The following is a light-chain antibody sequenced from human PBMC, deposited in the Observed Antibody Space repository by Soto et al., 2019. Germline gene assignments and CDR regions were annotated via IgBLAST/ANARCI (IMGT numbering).Light chain of an antibody. Sequence: EIVLTQSPGTLSLSPGERGTLSCRASQRFGSSNLAWYQQRPGQAPRLLIYSTSSRATGIPDRFSGSGSGTDFTLTISRLEPEDFAVYYCQQYGNSPWTCGQGTKVEI. CDR1: QRFGSSN. J-gene: IGKJ1*01. CDR2: STS. V-gene: IGKV3-20*01. CDR3: QQYGNSPWT.